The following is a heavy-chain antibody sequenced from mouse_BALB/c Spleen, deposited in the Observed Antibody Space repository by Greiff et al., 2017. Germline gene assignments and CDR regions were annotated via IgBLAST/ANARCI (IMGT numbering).Heavy chain of an antibody. J-gene: IGHJ3*01. CDR1: GYAFSSYW. Sequence: VQLQQSGAELVRPGSSVKISCKASGYAFSSYWMNWVKQRPGQGLEWIGQIYPGDGDTNYNGKFKGKATLTADKSSSTAYMQLSSLTSEDSAVYFCARFPTGAYWGQGTLVTVSA. CDR3: ARFPTGAY. CDR2: IYPGDGDT. D-gene: IGHD4-1*02. V-gene: IGHV1-80*01.